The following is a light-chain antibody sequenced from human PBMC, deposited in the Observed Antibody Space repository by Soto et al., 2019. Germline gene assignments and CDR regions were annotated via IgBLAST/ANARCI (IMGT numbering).Light chain of an antibody. CDR3: QQSYSTPPFT. CDR1: QNINNY. V-gene: IGKV1-39*01. Sequence: DIQMTQSPSSLSASVGDRVTITCRASQNINNYLHWYQQKPGKAPKLLIYAASSLESGVPSRFSGSGSGTDFTPTISSLQPEDFATYYCQQSYSTPPFTFGQGTKLEFK. CDR2: AAS. J-gene: IGKJ2*01.